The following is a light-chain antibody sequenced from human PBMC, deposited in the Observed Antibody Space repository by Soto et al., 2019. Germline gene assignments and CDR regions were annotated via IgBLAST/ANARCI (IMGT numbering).Light chain of an antibody. Sequence: EIVLTQSPXXXXLSPGXRAXXXXXASQXXSSSYLAWYQQKPGQAPRLLIYGASSRATGIPDRFSGSGSGTDFTLTIRRLEPEDFAVYYCQQYRSSPPMYTFGQGTKLEIK. CDR1: QXXSSSY. CDR3: QQYRSSPPMYT. CDR2: GAS. J-gene: IGKJ2*01. V-gene: IGKV3-20*01.